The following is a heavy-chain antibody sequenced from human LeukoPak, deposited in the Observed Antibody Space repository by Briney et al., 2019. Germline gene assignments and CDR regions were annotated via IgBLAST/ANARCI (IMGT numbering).Heavy chain of an antibody. J-gene: IGHJ6*03. CDR2: IIPIFATT. CDR3: ARQLERRYYYYMDV. CDR1: GGTFSSYA. D-gene: IGHD1-1*01. V-gene: IGHV1-69*13. Sequence: ASVKVSCKASGGTFSSYAISWVRQAPGQGLEWMGGIIPIFATTNYAQKFQGRVTITADESTSTAYMELSSLRFEDTAVYYCARQLERRYYYYMDVWGKGTTVTVSS.